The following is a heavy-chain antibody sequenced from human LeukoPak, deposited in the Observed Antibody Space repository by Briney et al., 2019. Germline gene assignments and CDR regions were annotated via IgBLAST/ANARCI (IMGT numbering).Heavy chain of an antibody. CDR1: GLTVSSNY. J-gene: IGHJ4*02. CDR2: ISSDGSNK. Sequence: GGSLRLSCAASGLTVSSNYMSWVRQAPGKGLEWVAVISSDGSNKYYADSVKGRFTISRDNSKNTLSLQMNSLRTEDTAVFYCAKGSGGSGSFYNHFDCWGQGTLVTVSS. CDR3: AKGSGGSGSFYNHFDC. V-gene: IGHV3-30*18. D-gene: IGHD3-10*01.